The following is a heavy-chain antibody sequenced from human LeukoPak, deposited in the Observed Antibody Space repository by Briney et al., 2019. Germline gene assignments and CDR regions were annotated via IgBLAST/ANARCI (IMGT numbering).Heavy chain of an antibody. Sequence: GGSLGLSCAASGFTFSSYSMNWVRQAPGKGLEWVSSISSSSSYIYYADSVKGRFTISRDNAKNSLYLQMNSLRAEDTAVYYCARDPNGRGYSYEGPADYWGQGTLVTVSS. CDR3: ARDPNGRGYSYEGPADY. V-gene: IGHV3-21*01. CDR1: GFTFSSYS. D-gene: IGHD5-18*01. CDR2: ISSSSSYI. J-gene: IGHJ4*02.